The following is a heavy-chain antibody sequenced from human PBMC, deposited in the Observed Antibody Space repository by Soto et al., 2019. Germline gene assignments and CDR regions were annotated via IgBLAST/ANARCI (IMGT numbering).Heavy chain of an antibody. CDR2: IYYSGST. CDR3: ARAAHYDILTGYYYFDY. V-gene: IGHV4-30-4*01. CDR1: GGSISSGDYY. J-gene: IGHJ4*02. D-gene: IGHD3-9*01. Sequence: PSETLSLTCTVSGGSISSGDYYWSWIRQPPGKGLEWIGYIYYSGSTYYNPSLKSRVTISVDTSKNQFSLKLSSVTAADTAVYYCARAAHYDILTGYYYFDYWGQGTLVTVSS.